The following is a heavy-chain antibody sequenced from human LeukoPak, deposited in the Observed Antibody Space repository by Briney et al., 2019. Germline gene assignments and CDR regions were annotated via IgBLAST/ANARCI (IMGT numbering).Heavy chain of an antibody. CDR3: AKSLITMIVVVITGFDY. Sequence: GGSLRLSCAASGFTFSSYAMSWVRQAPGKGLEWVSAISGSGGSTYYADSVKGRFTISRDNSKNTLYLQMNSLRAEDTAVYYCAKSLITMIVVVITGFDYWGQGTLVTVSS. V-gene: IGHV3-23*01. J-gene: IGHJ4*02. D-gene: IGHD3-22*01. CDR2: ISGSGGST. CDR1: GFTFSSYA.